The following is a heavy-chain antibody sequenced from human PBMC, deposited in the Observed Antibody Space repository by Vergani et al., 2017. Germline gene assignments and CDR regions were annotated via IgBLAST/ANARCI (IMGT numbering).Heavy chain of an antibody. CDR3: ARGYYGLEV. CDR1: GFTFSSYG. V-gene: IGHV3-48*04. J-gene: IGHJ6*02. Sequence: VQLVESGGGVVQPGRSLRLSCAASGFTFSSYGMHWVRQAPGKGLEWVSYISSIGSTIYYADSVKGRFTISRDNAKNSLYLQMNSLRAEDTAVYYCARGYYGLEVWGQGTTVTVSS. CDR2: ISSIGSTI.